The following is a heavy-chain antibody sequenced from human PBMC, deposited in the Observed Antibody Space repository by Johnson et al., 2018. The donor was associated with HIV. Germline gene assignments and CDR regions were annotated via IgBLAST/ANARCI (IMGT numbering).Heavy chain of an antibody. J-gene: IGHJ3*02. D-gene: IGHD2-15*01. Sequence: MQLVESGGGVVQPGRSLRLSCAASGFTFSSYGMHWVRQAPGKGLEWVAVISYDGSNKYYADSVKGRFTISRDNSKNTLYLQMNSLRAEDTAVYYCARSKDCSVGTCPDGLDIWGQGTMVIVSS. CDR1: GFTFSSYG. CDR2: ISYDGSNK. V-gene: IGHV3-30*03. CDR3: ARSKDCSVGTCPDGLDI.